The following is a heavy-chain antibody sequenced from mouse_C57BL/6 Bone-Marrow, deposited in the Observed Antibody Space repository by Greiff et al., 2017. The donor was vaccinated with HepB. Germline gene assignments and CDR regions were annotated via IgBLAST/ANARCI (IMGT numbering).Heavy chain of an antibody. V-gene: IGHV1-64*01. Sequence: QVQLQQPGAELVKPGASVKLSCKASGYTFTSYWMHWVKQRPGQGLEWIGMIHPNSGSTNYNEKFKSKATLTVDKSTSTAYMQLSSLTSEDSAVYYCANDIGHRYYAMDYWGQGTSVTVAS. CDR1: GYTFTSYW. J-gene: IGHJ4*01. CDR3: ANDIGHRYYAMDY. D-gene: IGHD2-3*01. CDR2: IHPNSGST.